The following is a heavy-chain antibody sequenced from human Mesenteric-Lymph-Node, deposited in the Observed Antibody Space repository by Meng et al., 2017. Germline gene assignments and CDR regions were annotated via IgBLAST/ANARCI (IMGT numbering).Heavy chain of an antibody. D-gene: IGHD1-1*01. CDR3: AKDDKGYLIDY. Sequence: LSLTCAASGFIFTGYHMHWVRQAPGKGLEWVSAISGSGGSTYYADSVKGRFTISRDNSKNTLYLQMNSLRAEDTAVYYCAKDDKGYLIDYWGQGTLVTVSS. CDR1: GFIFTGYH. V-gene: IGHV3-23*01. CDR2: ISGSGGST. J-gene: IGHJ4*02.